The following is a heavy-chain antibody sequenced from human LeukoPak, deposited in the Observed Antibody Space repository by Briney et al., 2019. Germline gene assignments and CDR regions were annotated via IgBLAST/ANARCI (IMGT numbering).Heavy chain of an antibody. V-gene: IGHV4-39*01. D-gene: IGHD2-15*01. Sequence: PSETLSLTCTVSGGSISSSSYYWGWIRQPPGKGLEWIGSIYYSGSTYYNPSLKSRVTISVDTSKNQFSLKLSSVTAADTAVYYCARHRCSGGSCYSRSWWFDPWGQGTLVTVSS. CDR2: IYYSGST. CDR3: ARHRCSGGSCYSRSWWFDP. J-gene: IGHJ5*02. CDR1: GGSISSSSYY.